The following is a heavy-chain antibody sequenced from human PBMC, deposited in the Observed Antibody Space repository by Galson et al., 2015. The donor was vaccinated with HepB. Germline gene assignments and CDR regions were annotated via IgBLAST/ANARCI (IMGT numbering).Heavy chain of an antibody. J-gene: IGHJ4*02. D-gene: IGHD3-10*01. CDR3: AKDRGHYYGSGSYYPFDY. Sequence: SLRLSCAASGFTFSSYAMSWVRQAPGKGLEWVSAISGSGGSTYYADSVKGRFTISRDNSKNTLYLQMNSLRAEDTAVYYCAKDRGHYYGSGSYYPFDYWGQGTLVTVSS. CDR1: GFTFSSYA. V-gene: IGHV3-23*01. CDR2: ISGSGGST.